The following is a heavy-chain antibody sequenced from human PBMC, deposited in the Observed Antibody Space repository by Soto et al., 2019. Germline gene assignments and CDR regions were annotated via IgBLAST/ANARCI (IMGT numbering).Heavy chain of an antibody. CDR3: ARAPAAIGYYYYYMDV. Sequence: GASVKVSCKASGYTFTSYYMHWVRQAPGQGLEWMGIINPSGGSTSYAQKFQGRVTMTRDTSTSTVYMELSSLRSEDTAVYYCARAPAAIGYYYYYMDVWGKGTTVTVS. D-gene: IGHD2-2*01. CDR2: INPSGGST. J-gene: IGHJ6*03. V-gene: IGHV1-46*03. CDR1: GYTFTSYY.